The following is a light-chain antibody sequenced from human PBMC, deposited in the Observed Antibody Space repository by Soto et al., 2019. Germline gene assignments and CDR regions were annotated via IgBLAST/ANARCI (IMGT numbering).Light chain of an antibody. CDR1: QGVSRG. J-gene: IGKJ1*01. CDR2: AAS. CDR3: QPAHSFPPT. Sequence: DLQMTQSPSSVSASVGDRLTITCRATQGVSRGIAWYQQKPGKAPKLLIYAASNLQSGVPSRFSGSGSGTDFTLTISSLQPDDFATYYCQPAHSFPPTFGQGTKVEI. V-gene: IGKV1-12*01.